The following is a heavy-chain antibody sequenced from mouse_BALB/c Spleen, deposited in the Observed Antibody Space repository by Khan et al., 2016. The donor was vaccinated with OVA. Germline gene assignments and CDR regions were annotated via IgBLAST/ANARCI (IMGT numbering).Heavy chain of an antibody. CDR3: ARNYDDDEGLAY. V-gene: IGHV2-2*02. D-gene: IGHD2-4*01. CDR1: GFSLTTYG. CDR2: IWSGGST. J-gene: IGHJ3*01. Sequence: QVQLKESGPGLVQPSQSLSITCTVSGFSLTTYGVHWVRQSPGKGLEWLGVIWSGGSTDYDAAFISRLSISKDSSKSQVFFKMTSLQVNDTAIYYCARNYDDDEGLAYWGQGTLVTVSA.